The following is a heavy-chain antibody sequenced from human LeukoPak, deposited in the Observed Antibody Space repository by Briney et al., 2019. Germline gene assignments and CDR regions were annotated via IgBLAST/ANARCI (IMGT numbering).Heavy chain of an antibody. J-gene: IGHJ6*03. V-gene: IGHV3-30*02. CDR1: GFTFSSYG. CDR3: AKDREAVAGYYYYYYMDV. CDR2: IRYDGSNK. Sequence: GGSLRLSCAASGFTFSSYGMHWVRQAPGKGLEWVAFIRYDGSNKNYADSVKGRFTISRDNSKNTLYLQMNSLRAVDTAVYYCAKDREAVAGYYYYYYMDVWGKGTTVTVSS. D-gene: IGHD6-19*01.